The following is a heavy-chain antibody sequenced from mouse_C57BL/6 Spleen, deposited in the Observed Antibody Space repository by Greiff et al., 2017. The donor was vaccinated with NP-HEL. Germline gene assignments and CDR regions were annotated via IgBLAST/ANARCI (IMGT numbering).Heavy chain of an antibody. Sequence: VQLQQSGPELVKPGASVKISCKASGYTFTDYYMNWVKQSHGKSLEWIGDINPNNGGTSYNQKFKGKATLTVDKSSSTAYMELRSLTSEDSAVYYCARHITTVVDYFDYWGQGTTLTVSS. CDR1: GYTFTDYY. CDR2: INPNNGGT. J-gene: IGHJ2*01. CDR3: ARHITTVVDYFDY. V-gene: IGHV1-26*01. D-gene: IGHD1-1*01.